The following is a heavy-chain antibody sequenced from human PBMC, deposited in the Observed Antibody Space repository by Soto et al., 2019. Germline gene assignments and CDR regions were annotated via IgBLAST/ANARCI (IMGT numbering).Heavy chain of an antibody. J-gene: IGHJ4*02. CDR2: ISGSGGST. V-gene: IGHV3-23*01. CDR3: AKNLYFGYCSGGSCYTFDY. D-gene: IGHD2-15*01. CDR1: GFTFSSYA. Sequence: HPGGSLRLSCAASGFTFSSYAMSWVRQAPGKGLEWVSAISGSGGSTYYADSVKGRFTISRDNSKNTLYLQMNSLRAEDTAVYYCAKNLYFGYCSGGSCYTFDYWGQGTLVTVSS.